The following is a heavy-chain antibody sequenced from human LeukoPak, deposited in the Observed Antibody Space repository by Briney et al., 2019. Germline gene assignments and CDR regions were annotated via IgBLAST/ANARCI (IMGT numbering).Heavy chain of an antibody. Sequence: PSETLSLTCTVSGGSISSYYWSWIRQPAGKGLEWIGRLYTSGSTNYNPSLKSRVTMAVDTSKNQLSLKLRSVTAADTAVYYCARYGDYFSYYFDYWGQGTLVTVSS. J-gene: IGHJ4*02. D-gene: IGHD4-17*01. CDR3: ARYGDYFSYYFDY. CDR2: LYTSGST. V-gene: IGHV4-4*07. CDR1: GGSISSYY.